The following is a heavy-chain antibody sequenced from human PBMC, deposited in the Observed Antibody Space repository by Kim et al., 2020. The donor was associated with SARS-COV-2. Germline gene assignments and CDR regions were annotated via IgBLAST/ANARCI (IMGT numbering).Heavy chain of an antibody. CDR2: IGSSGSGT. CDR3: VRPGLPVAGTRWFDP. V-gene: IGHV3-23*01. D-gene: IGHD6-19*01. J-gene: IGHJ5*02. CDR1: GFRFSIYA. Sequence: GGSLRLSCAASGFRFSIYAMSWVRQAPGKGLEWVSAIGSSGSGTHYADSVKGRFTISIDVPKNTLYLQMNSLRVEDTAVYYCVRPGLPVAGTRWFDPWGQGTLVTVFS.